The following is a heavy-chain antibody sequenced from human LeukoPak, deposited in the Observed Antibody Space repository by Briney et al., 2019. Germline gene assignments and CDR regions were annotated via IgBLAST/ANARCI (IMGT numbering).Heavy chain of an antibody. V-gene: IGHV4-39*01. Sequence: SETLSLTCTVSGGSISSSSYYWSWIRQPPGKGLEWIGEINHSGSTNYNPSLKSRVTISVDTSKNQFSLKLTSVTAADTAVYYCARQAPRTFALGRWGQGTLVTVSS. D-gene: IGHD1-1*01. CDR2: INHSGST. J-gene: IGHJ4*02. CDR1: GGSISSSSYY. CDR3: ARQAPRTFALGR.